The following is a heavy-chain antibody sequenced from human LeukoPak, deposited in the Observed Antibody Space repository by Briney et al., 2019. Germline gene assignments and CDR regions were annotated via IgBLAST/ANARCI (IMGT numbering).Heavy chain of an antibody. V-gene: IGHV3-23*01. Sequence: GGSLRLSCAASGFTFSFYAMSWVRQAPGKGLECVSGISGSGGTTYYADSVKGRFTISRDNSKNTVSMQLDSLRVDDTAIYYCTKALFGGMTVWGQGTTVTVSS. D-gene: IGHD3-10*01. CDR2: ISGSGGTT. CDR1: GFTFSFYA. J-gene: IGHJ6*02. CDR3: TKALFGGMTV.